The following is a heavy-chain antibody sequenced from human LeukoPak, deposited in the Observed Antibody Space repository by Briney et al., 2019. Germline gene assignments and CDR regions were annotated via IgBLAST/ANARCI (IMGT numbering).Heavy chain of an antibody. CDR1: GGTFSSYA. D-gene: IGHD2-2*02. CDR2: IIPMFGTA. CDR3: AQSLRYCSSTSCYTYFDY. J-gene: IGHJ4*02. Sequence: ASVKVSCKASGGTFSSYAISWVRQAPGQGLEWMGGIIPMFGTANYAQKFQGRVTITADESTSTAYMELSSLRSEDTAVYYCAQSLRYCSSTSCYTYFDYWGQGTLVTVSS. V-gene: IGHV1-69*13.